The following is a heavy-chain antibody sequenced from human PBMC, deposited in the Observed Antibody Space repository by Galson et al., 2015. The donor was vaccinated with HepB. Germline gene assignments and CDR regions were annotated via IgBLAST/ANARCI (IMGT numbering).Heavy chain of an antibody. Sequence: SLRLSCAASGFTFSSYGMHWVRQAPGKGLEWVAVISYDGSNKYYADSVKGRFTISRDNSKNTLYPQMNSLRAEDTAVYYCAKTRWAVAGYFDYWGQGTLVTVAS. CDR1: GFTFSSYG. V-gene: IGHV3-30*18. J-gene: IGHJ4*02. CDR3: AKTRWAVAGYFDY. D-gene: IGHD6-19*01. CDR2: ISYDGSNK.